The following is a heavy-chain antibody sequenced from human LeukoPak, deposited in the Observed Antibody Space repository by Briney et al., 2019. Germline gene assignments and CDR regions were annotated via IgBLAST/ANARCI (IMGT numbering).Heavy chain of an antibody. J-gene: IGHJ3*02. CDR2: IYYNGNT. CDR3: VRGNYDNRGYSNAFDI. D-gene: IGHD3-22*01. CDR1: GASIISSY. V-gene: IGHV4-59*01. Sequence: SEPLSLTCTVSGASIISSYWSWVRQPPGKRLDWIGFIYYNGNTNSNPSLKSRVTISVDTSKNQFSLKLTSVTAADTAVYYCVRGNYDNRGYSNAFDIWGQGAMVTVSS.